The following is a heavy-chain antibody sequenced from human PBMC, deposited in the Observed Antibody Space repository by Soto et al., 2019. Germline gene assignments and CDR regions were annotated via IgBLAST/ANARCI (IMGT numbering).Heavy chain of an antibody. Sequence: GGSLRLSCAASGFTFSSYGMHWVRQAPGKGLEWVAVIWYDGSNKYYADSVKGRFTISRDNSKNTLYLQMNGLRAEDTAVYYCARDRSTVTNYYYYGMDVWGQGTTVTVSS. J-gene: IGHJ6*02. CDR2: IWYDGSNK. CDR1: GFTFSSYG. CDR3: ARDRSTVTNYYYYGMDV. D-gene: IGHD4-4*01. V-gene: IGHV3-33*01.